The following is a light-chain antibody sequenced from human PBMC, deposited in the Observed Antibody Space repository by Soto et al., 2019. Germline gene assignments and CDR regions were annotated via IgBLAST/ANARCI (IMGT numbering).Light chain of an antibody. CDR3: QQRTNWPRSFT. CDR2: DTS. V-gene: IGKV3-11*01. Sequence: EIVLTQSPATLSLSPGERATLSCRASQSVSSYLAWYQQKPGQAPRLLIYDTSKRDTGIPARFSGSGSGTDFTLTISSLEPEDFAVYYCQQRTNWPRSFTFGPGTKVDIK. CDR1: QSVSSY. J-gene: IGKJ3*01.